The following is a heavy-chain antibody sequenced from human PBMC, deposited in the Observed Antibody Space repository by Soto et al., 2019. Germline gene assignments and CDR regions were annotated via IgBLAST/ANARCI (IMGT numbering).Heavy chain of an antibody. CDR3: AKGAEGYVVSSLDY. J-gene: IGHJ4*02. V-gene: IGHV3-23*01. CDR1: GFTFSDYA. D-gene: IGHD5-12*01. Sequence: EVQLLESGGGFVQPGGSLRLSCAASGFTFSDYAMTWVRQAPGKGLEWVSAITSPGSSTYYAEPLKGRFTISRDNSKSTLYLQMNSLRAEDTATYYCAKGAEGYVVSSLDYWGQGTLVTVSS. CDR2: ITSPGSST.